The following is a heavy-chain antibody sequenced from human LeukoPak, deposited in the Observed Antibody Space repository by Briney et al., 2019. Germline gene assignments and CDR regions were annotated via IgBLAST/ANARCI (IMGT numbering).Heavy chain of an antibody. CDR3: ARGRSSSWYYYFDY. Sequence: PSETLSLTCAVYGGSFSGYYWSWIRQPPGKGLEWIGEINHSGSTNYNPSLKSRVTISVDTSKNQFSLKLSSVTAADTAVYYCARGRSSSWYYYFDYWGQGTLVTVSS. D-gene: IGHD6-13*01. V-gene: IGHV4-34*01. CDR2: INHSGST. J-gene: IGHJ4*02. CDR1: GGSFSGYY.